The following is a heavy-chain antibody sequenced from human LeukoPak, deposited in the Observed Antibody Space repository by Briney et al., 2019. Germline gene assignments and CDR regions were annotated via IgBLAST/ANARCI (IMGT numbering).Heavy chain of an antibody. CDR2: LSGSGDTT. J-gene: IGHJ5*02. Sequence: GGSLRLSCAASGFTFSSYAMSWVRQAPGKGLEWVSALSGSGDTTYYADSVKGRFTISRDNSKNTLYLQMTSLRAEDTAVYYCAKDQVSMVRGIIWMNNWFDPWGQGTLVTVSS. CDR1: GFTFSSYA. V-gene: IGHV3-23*01. D-gene: IGHD3-10*01. CDR3: AKDQVSMVRGIIWMNNWFDP.